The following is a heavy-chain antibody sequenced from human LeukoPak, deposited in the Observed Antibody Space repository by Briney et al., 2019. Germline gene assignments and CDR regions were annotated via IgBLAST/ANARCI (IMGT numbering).Heavy chain of an antibody. CDR3: AKDRITYYYDSSGYYDAFDI. D-gene: IGHD3-22*01. J-gene: IGHJ3*02. V-gene: IGHV3-23*01. CDR1: GFTFGSYA. Sequence: GGSLRPSCAASGFTFGSYAMSWVRQAPGKGLEWVSAISGSGGSTYYADSVKGRFTISRDNSKNTLYLQMNSLRAEDTAVYYCAKDRITYYYDSSGYYDAFDIWGQGTMVTVSS. CDR2: ISGSGGST.